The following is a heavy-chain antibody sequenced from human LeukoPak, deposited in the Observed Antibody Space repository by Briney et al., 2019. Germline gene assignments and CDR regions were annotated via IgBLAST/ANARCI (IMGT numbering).Heavy chain of an antibody. CDR3: VRDVSRRIGMDV. Sequence: PGGSLRLSCLASGFSFNSYTMNWVREALGKGLESVSTISPGVSGYTWYAESVKGRFTISRDNPENSLYLQMDSLRADDTAVYYCVRDVSRRIGMDVWGQGTTVTISS. J-gene: IGHJ6*02. D-gene: IGHD2/OR15-2a*01. CDR2: ISPGVSGYT. V-gene: IGHV3-21*06. CDR1: GFSFNSYT.